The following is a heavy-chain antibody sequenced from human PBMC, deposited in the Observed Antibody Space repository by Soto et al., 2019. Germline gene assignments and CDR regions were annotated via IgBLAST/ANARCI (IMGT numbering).Heavy chain of an antibody. CDR1: GFSLSTSGVG. D-gene: IGHD3-9*01. CDR2: IYWDDDK. CDR3: AHGDILTGYYLYYFDY. Sequence: QITLKESGPTLVKPTQTLTLTCTFSGFSLSTSGVGVGWIRQPPGKALEWLALIYWDDDKRYSPSLKSRLTITKDTAKNQVVLTMTNMDPVDTATYYGAHGDILTGYYLYYFDYWGQGTLVTVSS. J-gene: IGHJ4*02. V-gene: IGHV2-5*02.